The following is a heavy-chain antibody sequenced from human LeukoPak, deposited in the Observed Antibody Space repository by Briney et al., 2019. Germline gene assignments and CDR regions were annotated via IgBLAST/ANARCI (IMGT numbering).Heavy chain of an antibody. J-gene: IGHJ6*02. CDR3: AREMRTYYYYGMDV. Sequence: TSETLSLTCTVSGGSISSYYWSWIRQPPGKGLEWIGYIYYSGSTNYNPSLKSRITISVDTSKNQFSLKLSSVTAADTAVYYCAREMRTYYYYGMDVWGQGTTVTVSS. V-gene: IGHV4-59*12. CDR2: IYYSGST. CDR1: GGSISSYY.